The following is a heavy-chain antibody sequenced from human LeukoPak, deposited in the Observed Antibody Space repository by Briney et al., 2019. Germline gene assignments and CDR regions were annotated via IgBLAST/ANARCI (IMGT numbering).Heavy chain of an antibody. CDR1: GYTFTSYD. J-gene: IGHJ3*02. Sequence: GASVKVSCKASGYTFTSYDINWVRQAPGQGLEWMGWINPNSGGTNYAQKFQGWVTMTRDTSISTAYMELSRLRSDDTAVYYCARSLGYYDSSGYYLPDAFDIWGQGTMVTVSS. V-gene: IGHV1-2*04. CDR3: ARSLGYYDSSGYYLPDAFDI. D-gene: IGHD3-22*01. CDR2: INPNSGGT.